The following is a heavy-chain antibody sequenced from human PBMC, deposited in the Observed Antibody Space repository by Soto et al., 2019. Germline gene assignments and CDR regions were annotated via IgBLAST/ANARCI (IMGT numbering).Heavy chain of an antibody. CDR2: ISAYNGKT. Sequence: GASVKVSCKAFGYTFTTTYITWVRQAPGQGLEWMGWISAYNGKTKYARNFEGRVTMTTDTSTSTAYMELRSLQYDDTAVYYCARDLGGWPDYWGQGTLVTVSS. V-gene: IGHV1-18*01. CDR3: ARDLGGWPDY. CDR1: GYTFTTTY. J-gene: IGHJ4*02. D-gene: IGHD2-15*01.